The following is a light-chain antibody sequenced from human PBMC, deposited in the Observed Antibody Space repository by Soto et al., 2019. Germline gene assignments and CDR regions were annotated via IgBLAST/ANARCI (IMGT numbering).Light chain of an antibody. CDR2: GAS. CDR1: HSIAAY. Sequence: DIKMTQSTSSLSASIGDRVTITSRASHSIAAYLNWYQQKPGKAPKLLIFGASSLHSGAPPRFSGSGYGAEFSLIISSLQPEDVATYYCQQSYSNPRTSGQGTKVDIK. V-gene: IGKV1-39*01. CDR3: QQSYSNPRT. J-gene: IGKJ1*01.